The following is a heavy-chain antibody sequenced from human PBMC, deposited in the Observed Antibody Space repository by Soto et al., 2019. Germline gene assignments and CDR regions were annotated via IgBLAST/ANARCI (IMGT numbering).Heavy chain of an antibody. J-gene: IGHJ4*02. D-gene: IGHD6-13*01. CDR2: IRAKAHGGTT. Sequence: GGSLRLSCTASGFNFADYAVHWVRQVPGKGLEWVSFIRAKAHGGTTDYAASVKGRFTISRDDSKSIAYLQMNSLKTEDTALYYCTRAYSSSPLDYWGQGARVTVSS. V-gene: IGHV3-49*04. CDR3: TRAYSSSPLDY. CDR1: GFNFADYA.